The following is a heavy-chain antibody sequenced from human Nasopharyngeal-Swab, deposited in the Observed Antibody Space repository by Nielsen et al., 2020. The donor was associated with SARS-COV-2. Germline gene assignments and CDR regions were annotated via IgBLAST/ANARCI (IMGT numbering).Heavy chain of an antibody. V-gene: IGHV3-49*03. CDR1: GFTFTDYA. CDR3: TRDPGQWLAPHFYYYMDV. D-gene: IGHD6-19*01. Sequence: GGSLRLSCTASGFTFTDYALSWFRQAPGKGLEWVSFIRSNAHGGSTEYAASVKDRFTMSRDDSKSIAYLEMNSLKTEDTAVYYCTRDPGQWLAPHFYYYMDVWGKGTTVTVSS. J-gene: IGHJ6*03. CDR2: IRSNAHGGST.